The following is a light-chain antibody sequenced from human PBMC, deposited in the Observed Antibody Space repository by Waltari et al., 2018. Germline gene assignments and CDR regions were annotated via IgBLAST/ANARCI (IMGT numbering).Light chain of an antibody. Sequence: CSASRSVGRALAWYQQKPGQAPRLLIYDVSSRDTGIPDRFSGGGSGTDFSLTISRVEPEDVAVYYCKLYVRLPVTFGQGTKVEVK. V-gene: IGKV3-20*01. CDR3: KLYVRLPVT. CDR1: RSVGRA. CDR2: DVS. J-gene: IGKJ1*01.